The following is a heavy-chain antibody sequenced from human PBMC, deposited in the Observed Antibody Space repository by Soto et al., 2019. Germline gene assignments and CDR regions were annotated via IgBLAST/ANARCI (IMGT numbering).Heavy chain of an antibody. CDR1: GGSFSGYY. CDR3: ASAPRESSSSNYYYYGMDV. Sequence: TLSLTCAVYGGSFSGYYWSWIRQPPGKGLEWIGEINHSGSTNYNPSLKSRVTISVDTSKNQFSLKLSSVTAADTAVYYCASAPRESSSSNYYYYGMDVWGQGTTVTV. J-gene: IGHJ6*02. D-gene: IGHD6-6*01. V-gene: IGHV4-34*01. CDR2: INHSGST.